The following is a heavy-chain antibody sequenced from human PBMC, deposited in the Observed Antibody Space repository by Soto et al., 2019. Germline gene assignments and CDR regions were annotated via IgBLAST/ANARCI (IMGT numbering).Heavy chain of an antibody. D-gene: IGHD3-9*01. CDR3: ARAGLRYFDWLFTTDY. J-gene: IGHJ4*02. Sequence: GGSLRLSCAASGFTFSSYGMHWVRQAPGKGLEWVAVIWYDGSNKYYADSVKGRFTISRDNSKNTLCLQMNSLRAEDTAVYYCARAGLRYFDWLFTTDYWGQGTLVTVSS. CDR1: GFTFSSYG. CDR2: IWYDGSNK. V-gene: IGHV3-33*01.